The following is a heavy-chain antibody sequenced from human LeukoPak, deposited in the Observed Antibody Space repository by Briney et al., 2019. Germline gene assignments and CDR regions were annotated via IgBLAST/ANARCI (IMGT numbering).Heavy chain of an antibody. V-gene: IGHV3-23*01. CDR3: GKGKLAFDS. J-gene: IGHJ4*02. CDR1: GFTFSSSA. CDR2: ITATRDYT. Sequence: GESLRLSCAASGFTFSSSAMTWVRQAPGKGLQWVSTITATRDYTYYADSVKGRFTIPRDDSKNTLYLQMNNLRDEDTALYYCGKGKLAFDSLGQGTLVTVSS.